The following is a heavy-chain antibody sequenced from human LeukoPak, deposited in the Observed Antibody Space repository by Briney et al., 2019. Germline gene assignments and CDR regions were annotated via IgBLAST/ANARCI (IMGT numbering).Heavy chain of an antibody. Sequence: GRSLRLSCAASGFTLSSYGMHWVRQAPGKGLEWVAVIWYDGSNKYYGDSVKGRFTISRGTSKNTLYLQMNSLRAEDTAVYYCARDGGSSIDYWGQGTLVTVSS. J-gene: IGHJ4*02. CDR2: IWYDGSNK. CDR3: ARDGGSSIDY. CDR1: GFTLSSYG. V-gene: IGHV3-33*01. D-gene: IGHD6-13*01.